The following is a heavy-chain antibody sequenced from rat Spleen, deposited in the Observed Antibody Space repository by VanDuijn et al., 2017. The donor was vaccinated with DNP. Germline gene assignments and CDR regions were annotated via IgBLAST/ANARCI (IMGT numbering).Heavy chain of an antibody. D-gene: IGHD1-6*01. J-gene: IGHJ1*01. V-gene: IGHV5S13*01. CDR3: ARGGILRITRYWYFDF. CDR1: GFTFSNYG. CDR2: ISTGGGNT. Sequence: EVQLVESGGDLVQPGRSLKLSCIVSGFTFSNYGMAWVRQAPTKGLEWVASISTGGGNTYYRDSVKGRFTISRDNAKNTQYLQMDSLRSEDTATYYCARGGILRITRYWYFDFWGPGTMVTVSS.